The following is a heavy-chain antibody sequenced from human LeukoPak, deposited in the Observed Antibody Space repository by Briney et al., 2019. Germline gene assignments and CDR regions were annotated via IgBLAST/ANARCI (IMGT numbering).Heavy chain of an antibody. Sequence: GGSLRLSCAASGFTFSSYSMNWVRQAPGKGLEWVSSISSSSSYIYYADSVKGRFTISRDNAKNSLYLQMNSLRAEDTAVYYCARSSRIAAANWYNWFDPWGQGTLVTVSS. V-gene: IGHV3-21*01. CDR2: ISSSSSYI. J-gene: IGHJ5*02. CDR3: ARSSRIAAANWYNWFDP. D-gene: IGHD6-13*01. CDR1: GFTFSSYS.